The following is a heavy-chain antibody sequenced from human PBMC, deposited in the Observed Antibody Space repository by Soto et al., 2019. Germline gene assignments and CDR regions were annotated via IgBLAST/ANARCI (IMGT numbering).Heavy chain of an antibody. CDR1: GFTFSSYA. Sequence: EVQLLESGGGLVQPGGSLRLSCAASGFTFSSYAMSWVRQAPGTGLEWVSAISGSGGSTYYADSVKGRFTISSDNSKNTLYLQMNSMRAEDTAVYYCAKEARIAVACWYGDYWGQGTLVTVSA. CDR2: ISGSGGST. V-gene: IGHV3-23*01. D-gene: IGHD6-19*01. CDR3: AKEARIAVACWYGDY. J-gene: IGHJ4*02.